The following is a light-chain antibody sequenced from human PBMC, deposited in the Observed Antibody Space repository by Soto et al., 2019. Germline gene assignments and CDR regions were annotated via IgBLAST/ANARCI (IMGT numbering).Light chain of an antibody. CDR2: WAS. J-gene: IGKJ2*01. CDR1: QSVLYSSNNKNY. CDR3: QQYYSTPYT. Sequence: DIVMTQSPASLAVSLGERATINCKSSQSVLYSSNNKNYLAWYQQKPGQPPKLLIYWASTRESGVPVRFSGSGSGTDFTLTISSLQAEDVAVYYCQQYYSTPYTFGQGTKLEIK. V-gene: IGKV4-1*01.